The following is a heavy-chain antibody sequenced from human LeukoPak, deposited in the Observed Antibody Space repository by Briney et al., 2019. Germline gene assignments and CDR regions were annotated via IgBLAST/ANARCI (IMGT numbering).Heavy chain of an antibody. CDR1: GGSISSYY. CDR2: IYTSGST. D-gene: IGHD3-10*01. Sequence: SETLSLTCTVSGGSISSYYWSWIRQPAGKGLEWIGRIYTSGSTNYNPSLKSRVTMSVDTSKNQFSLKPSSVTAADTAVYYCAGVKLGELFFDYWGQGTLVTVSS. J-gene: IGHJ4*02. V-gene: IGHV4-4*07. CDR3: AGVKLGELFFDY.